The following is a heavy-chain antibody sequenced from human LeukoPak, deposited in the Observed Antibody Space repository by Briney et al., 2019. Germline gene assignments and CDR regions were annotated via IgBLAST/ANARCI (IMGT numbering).Heavy chain of an antibody. D-gene: IGHD4-11*01. CDR2: ISGSGGST. CDR1: GFTFSSYA. V-gene: IGHV3-23*01. CDR3: AKEEKGDDYSKSLWY. J-gene: IGHJ4*02. Sequence: GGSLRLPCAASGFTFSSYAMSWVRQAPGKGLEWVSAISGSGGSTYYADSVKGRFTISRDNSKNTLYLQMNSLRAEDTAVYYCAKEEKGDDYSKSLWYWGQGTLVTVSS.